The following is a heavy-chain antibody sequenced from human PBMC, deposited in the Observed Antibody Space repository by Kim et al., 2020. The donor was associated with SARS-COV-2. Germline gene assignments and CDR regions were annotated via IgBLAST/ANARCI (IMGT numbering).Heavy chain of an antibody. D-gene: IGHD3-10*01. Sequence: GGSLRLSCAASGFTFSSYAMSWVRQAPGKGLEWVSAISGSVGSTYYADSVKGRFTISRDNSKNTLYLQMNSLRAEDTAVYYCAKGAIGGSGSPNDYWGQGTLVAVTS. CDR3: AKGAIGGSGSPNDY. V-gene: IGHV3-23*01. CDR1: GFTFSSYA. J-gene: IGHJ4*02. CDR2: ISGSVGST.